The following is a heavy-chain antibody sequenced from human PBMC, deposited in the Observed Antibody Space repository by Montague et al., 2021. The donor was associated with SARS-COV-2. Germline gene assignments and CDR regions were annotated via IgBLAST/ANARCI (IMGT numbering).Heavy chain of an antibody. J-gene: IGHJ4*02. CDR3: AHRKYYYDSSGYHPFDY. CDR2: IYWDDDK. D-gene: IGHD3-22*01. V-gene: IGHV2-5*02. CDR1: GFSLSTSGVG. Sequence: PALVKPTQTLTLTCTFSGFSLSTSGVGVGWIRQPPGKALEWLALIYWDDDKRYSPSLKSRLTITKDTSKNQVVLTMTNMDPVDTATYCCAHRKYYYDSSGYHPFDYWGQGTLVTVSS.